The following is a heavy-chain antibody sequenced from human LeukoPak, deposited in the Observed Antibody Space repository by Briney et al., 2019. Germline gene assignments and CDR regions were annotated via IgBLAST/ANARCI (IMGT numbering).Heavy chain of an antibody. CDR2: INPNSGDT. D-gene: IGHD4-23*01. J-gene: IGHJ5*02. CDR3: AGTTVVTPNWFDP. CDR1: GYTFTGYY. V-gene: IGHV1-2*02. Sequence: ASVKVSCKASGYTFTGYYMHWVRQAPGQGLEWMGWINPNSGDTNFAQKFQGRVTMTRDTSISTAYMELSRLRSDDTAVYYCAGTTVVTPNWFDPWGQGTLVTVSS.